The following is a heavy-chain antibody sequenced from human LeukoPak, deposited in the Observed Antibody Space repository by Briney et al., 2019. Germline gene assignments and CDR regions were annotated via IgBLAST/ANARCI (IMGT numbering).Heavy chain of an antibody. D-gene: IGHD3-22*01. CDR1: GFPVSSNY. CDR3: ARYYYDSSGYYYFDY. CDR2: ISSSGSTI. V-gene: IGHV3-11*04. Sequence: GGSLRLSCAASGFPVSSNYMSWVRQAPGKGLEWVSYISSSGSTIYYADSVKGRFTISRDNAKNSLYLQMNSLRAEDTAVYYCARYYYDSSGYYYFDYWGQGTLVTVSS. J-gene: IGHJ4*02.